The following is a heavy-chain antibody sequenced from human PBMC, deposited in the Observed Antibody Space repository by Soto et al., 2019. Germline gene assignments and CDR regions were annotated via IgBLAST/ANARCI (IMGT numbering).Heavy chain of an antibody. CDR3: AKDDIDILTGHPYFDY. CDR1: GFTFSSYA. J-gene: IGHJ4*02. CDR2: ISGSGGST. D-gene: IGHD3-9*01. Sequence: GGSLRLSCAASGFTFSSYAMSWVRQAPGKGLEWVSAISGSGGSTYYADSVKGRFTISRDNSKNTLYLQMNSLRAEDTAVYYCAKDDIDILTGHPYFDYWGQGTLVTVSS. V-gene: IGHV3-23*01.